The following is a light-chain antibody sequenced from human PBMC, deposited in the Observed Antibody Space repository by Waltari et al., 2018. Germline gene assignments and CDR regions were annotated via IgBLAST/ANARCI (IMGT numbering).Light chain of an antibody. V-gene: IGLV1-44*01. CDR2: TNN. CDR3: AAWDDSLNGVV. J-gene: IGLJ2*01. Sequence: QSVLTQPPSASGTPGQRVTMSCSGNRSNIGYNTLNWYQQLPGTAPKLPIYTNNQRPSGVPDRFSGSKSGTSASLAISGLQSEDEADYYCAAWDDSLNGVVFGGGTKLTVL. CDR1: RSNIGYNT.